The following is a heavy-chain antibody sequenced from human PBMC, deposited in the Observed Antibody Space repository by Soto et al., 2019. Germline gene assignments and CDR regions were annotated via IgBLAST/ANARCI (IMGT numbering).Heavy chain of an antibody. V-gene: IGHV1-24*01. CDR3: ATHSGSYCSDAFDI. D-gene: IGHD1-26*01. Sequence: QVQLVQCVAGVKKPGASVKVSCKVSGYTLTELSMHWVRQAPGKGREWMGGFDPEDGETIYAQKFQGSVTMTEDTSTDTAYMELSSLRSEDTAVYYCATHSGSYCSDAFDIWGQGTMVTVSS. CDR2: FDPEDGET. J-gene: IGHJ3*02. CDR1: GYTLTELS.